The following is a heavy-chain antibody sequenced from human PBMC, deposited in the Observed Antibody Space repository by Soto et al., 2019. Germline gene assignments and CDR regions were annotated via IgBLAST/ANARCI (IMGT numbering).Heavy chain of an antibody. D-gene: IGHD5-12*01. J-gene: IGHJ3*02. Sequence: PLETLSLTCTVSGGSISSYYWSWIRQPPGKGLEWIGYIYYSGSTNYNPSLKSRVTISVDTSKNQFSLKLSSVTAADTAVYYCARAVGNGYNTIVDAFDIWGQGTMVTVSS. CDR1: GGSISSYY. V-gene: IGHV4-59*01. CDR2: IYYSGST. CDR3: ARAVGNGYNTIVDAFDI.